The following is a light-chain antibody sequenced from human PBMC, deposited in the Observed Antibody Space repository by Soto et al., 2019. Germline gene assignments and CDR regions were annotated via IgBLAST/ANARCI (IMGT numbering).Light chain of an antibody. V-gene: IGKV3-20*01. CDR3: HYYDDSPPFP. CDR2: GAS. CDR1: QTINSKY. J-gene: IGKJ3*01. Sequence: EIVLTQSSGTLSLSPGERATFSCRASQTINSKYLAWYQQKPGQAPRLLIYGASSRATGIPDRFRGSGSGTDFALTISRLEPEDFSVYYCHYYDDSPPFPLGPRTRLDIK.